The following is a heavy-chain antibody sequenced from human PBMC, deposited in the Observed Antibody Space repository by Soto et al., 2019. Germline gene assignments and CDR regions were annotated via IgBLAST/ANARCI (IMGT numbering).Heavy chain of an antibody. CDR3: ANGFTSNYFPLES. Sequence: EVQLVESGGGLVQPGRSLRLSCAASGFRFDDYGMHWVRQAPGKGLEWVSGIGWSINAIYYADSAKGRFTISRDNAKKTLYLLMNRTRTDDTALYYGANGFTSNYFPLESWGQGTQVTVSS. D-gene: IGHD6-13*01. J-gene: IGHJ5*02. CDR1: GFRFDDYG. V-gene: IGHV3-9*01. CDR2: IGWSINAI.